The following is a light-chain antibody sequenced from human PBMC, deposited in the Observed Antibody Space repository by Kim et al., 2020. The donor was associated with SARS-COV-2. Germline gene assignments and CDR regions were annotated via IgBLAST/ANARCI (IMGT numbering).Light chain of an antibody. CDR3: QESYTDPYT. CDR2: SAS. V-gene: IGKV1-39*01. Sequence: DIQMTQSPSSLSVSVGDRVTITCRASQTITTYLNWYQQKPGKAPKLLVYSASTLQTGVPSRFTGSGSGTDFTLTITSLQPEDFATYYCQESYTDPYTFGQGTKVDIK. J-gene: IGKJ2*01. CDR1: QTITTY.